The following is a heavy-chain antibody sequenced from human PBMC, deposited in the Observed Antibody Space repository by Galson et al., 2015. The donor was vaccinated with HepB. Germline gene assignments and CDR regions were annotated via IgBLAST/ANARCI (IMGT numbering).Heavy chain of an antibody. CDR2: TYYRSKWYN. D-gene: IGHD3-10*01. Sequence: CAISGDSVSSNSAAWNWIRQSPSRGLEWLGRTYYRSKWYNDYAVSVKSPITINPDTSKNQFSLQLNSVTPEDTAVYYCARDYYGSGSYYPTFDYWVQGTLVTASS. V-gene: IGHV6-1*01. J-gene: IGHJ4*02. CDR1: GDSVSSNSAA. CDR3: ARDYYGSGSYYPTFDY.